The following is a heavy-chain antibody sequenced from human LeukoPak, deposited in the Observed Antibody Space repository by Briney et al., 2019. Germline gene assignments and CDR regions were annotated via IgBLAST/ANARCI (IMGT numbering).Heavy chain of an antibody. V-gene: IGHV3-21*06. D-gene: IGHD1-7*01. Sequence: GGSLRLSCAASAFSLNAYNMNWVRQAPGKGLEWVSSISYTGTYIYYADSVKGRFTISRDNAKNSLYLQMNSLRAEDTAVYYCARETGGNNWNYVVLGNWIDPWGQGTLVTVSS. CDR1: AFSLNAYN. CDR2: ISYTGTYI. J-gene: IGHJ5*02. CDR3: ARETGGNNWNYVVLGNWIDP.